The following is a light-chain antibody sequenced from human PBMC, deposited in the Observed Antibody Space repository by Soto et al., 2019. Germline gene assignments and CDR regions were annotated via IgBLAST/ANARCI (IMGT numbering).Light chain of an antibody. CDR3: QQHNDWPT. V-gene: IGKV3-15*01. Sequence: EMVLTQSPGGLSLSPGERATLCCRASQSVGGSYVGWYQKRPCHPPSLLIYGASTRATGVPARFSGSGSATEFTLTISSLQSGDFAVYYCQQHNDWPTFGQGTRLEIK. CDR2: GAS. CDR1: QSVGGS. J-gene: IGKJ5*01.